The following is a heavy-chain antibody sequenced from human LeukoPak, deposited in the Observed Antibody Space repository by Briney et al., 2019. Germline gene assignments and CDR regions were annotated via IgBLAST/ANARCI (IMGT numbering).Heavy chain of an antibody. D-gene: IGHD6-6*01. J-gene: IGHJ3*02. CDR3: AREPYSSSSNAFDI. CDR2: IKQDGSEK. CDR1: GFTFSSYW. Sequence: GGSLRLSCAASGFTFSSYWMSWVRQAPGKGLEWVANIKQDGSEKYYVDSVKGRFTVSRDNAKNSLYLQMNSLRAEDTAVYYCAREPYSSSSNAFDIWGQGTMVTVSS. V-gene: IGHV3-7*01.